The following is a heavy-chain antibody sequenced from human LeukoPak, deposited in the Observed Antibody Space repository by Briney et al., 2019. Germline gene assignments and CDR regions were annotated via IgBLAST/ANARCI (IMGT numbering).Heavy chain of an antibody. J-gene: IGHJ4*02. CDR1: GGSISSGGYS. D-gene: IGHD5-18*01. CDR2: IYHSGST. CDR3: ARVIQLWYFDY. Sequence: PSQTLSLTCAVSGGSISSGGYSWSWIRQPPGKGLEWIGYIYHSGSTYYNPSLKSRVTLSVDRSKNQFSLKLSSVTAADTAVYYCARVIQLWYFDYWGQGTLVTVSS. V-gene: IGHV4-30-2*01.